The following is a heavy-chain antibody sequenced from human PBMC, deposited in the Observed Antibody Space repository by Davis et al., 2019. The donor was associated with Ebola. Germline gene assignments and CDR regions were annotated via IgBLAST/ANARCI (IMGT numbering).Heavy chain of an antibody. J-gene: IGHJ4*02. CDR2: IYYSGST. CDR1: GGSISSGDYY. V-gene: IGHV4-61*08. Sequence: MPSETLSLTCTVSGGSISSGDYYWSWIRQPPGKGLEWIGYIYYSGSTNYNPSLKSRVTISVDTSKNQFSLKLSSVTAADTAMYYCARVGPSGGSLDSWGQGALVIVSS. CDR3: ARVGPSGGSLDS. D-gene: IGHD5-12*01.